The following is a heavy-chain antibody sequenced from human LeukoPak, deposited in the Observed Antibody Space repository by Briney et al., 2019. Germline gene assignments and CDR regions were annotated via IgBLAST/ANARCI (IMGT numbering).Heavy chain of an antibody. CDR3: ARVVVSGVLVGATTPRPYYFDY. CDR2: ISGSGGST. Sequence: GGSLRLSCAASGFTFSSYGMSWVRQAPGKGLEWVSAISGSGGSTYYADSVKGRFTISRDNAKNSLYLQMNSLRAEDTAVYYCARVVVSGVLVGATTPRPYYFDYWGQGTLVTVSS. V-gene: IGHV3-23*01. D-gene: IGHD1-26*01. CDR1: GFTFSSYG. J-gene: IGHJ4*02.